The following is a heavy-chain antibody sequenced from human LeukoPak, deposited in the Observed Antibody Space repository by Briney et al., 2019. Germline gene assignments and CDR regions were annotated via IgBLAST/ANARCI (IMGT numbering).Heavy chain of an antibody. CDR3: ARHSYYYYYYMDV. Sequence: GGSLRLSCAASGFTFSSYWMSWVRQAPGKGLEWVANIKQDGSEKYYVDSVKGRFTISRDNAKNSLYLQMNSLRAEDTAVFYCARHSYYYYYYMDVWGKGTTVTVSS. CDR1: GFTFSSYW. J-gene: IGHJ6*03. D-gene: IGHD2-15*01. CDR2: IKQDGSEK. V-gene: IGHV3-7*01.